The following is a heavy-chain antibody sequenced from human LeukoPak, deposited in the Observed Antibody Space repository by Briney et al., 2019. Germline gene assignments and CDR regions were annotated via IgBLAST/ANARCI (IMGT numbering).Heavy chain of an antibody. D-gene: IGHD3-3*01. Sequence: SETLTLTCAVYGVSFSGYYWSWIRQPPGKGLEWIGEINHSGSTNYNPSLKSRVTISVDTSKNQFSLKLSSVTAADTAVHYCARTYPYYDFWSGYYTGNWFDPWGQGTLVTVSS. CDR2: INHSGST. J-gene: IGHJ5*02. CDR1: GVSFSGYY. CDR3: ARTYPYYDFWSGYYTGNWFDP. V-gene: IGHV4-34*01.